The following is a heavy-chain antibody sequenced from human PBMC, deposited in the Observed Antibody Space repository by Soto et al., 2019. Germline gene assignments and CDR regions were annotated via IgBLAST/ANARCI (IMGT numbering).Heavy chain of an antibody. V-gene: IGHV3-7*05. CDR1: GFTFSSYL. Sequence: GGSLRLSCAASGFTFSSYLMSWVRQAPGKGLEWVANIKQNGSEKYYVDSVKGRFTISRDNAKNSLYLQMNSLRAEDTAVYYCAREGPGAFDIWGQGTIVTVS. CDR2: IKQNGSEK. CDR3: AREGPGAFDI. J-gene: IGHJ3*02.